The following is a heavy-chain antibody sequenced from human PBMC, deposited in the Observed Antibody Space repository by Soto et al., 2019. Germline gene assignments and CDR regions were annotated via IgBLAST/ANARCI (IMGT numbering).Heavy chain of an antibody. CDR2: ISAYNGNT. Sequence: ASVKVSCKASGYTFTSYGISWVRQAPGQGLEWMGWISAYNGNTNSAQKFQGRVTMTTDAFTTTAYMELRSLRSDDTAVYYCARDRTSRDYGDYELGHWGQGTLVTVSS. V-gene: IGHV1-18*01. J-gene: IGHJ4*02. CDR3: ARDRTSRDYGDYELGH. D-gene: IGHD4-17*01. CDR1: GYTFTSYG.